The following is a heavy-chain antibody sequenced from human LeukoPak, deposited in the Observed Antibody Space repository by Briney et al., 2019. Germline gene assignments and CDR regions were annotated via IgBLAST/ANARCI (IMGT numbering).Heavy chain of an antibody. CDR2: VYSSGST. J-gene: IGHJ5*02. V-gene: IGHV4-39*07. CDR1: GGSITSGDDY. Sequence: SETLSLTCTVSGGSITSGDDYWGWIRQPPGRALEWIGSVYSSGSTYYNPSLQNRVTISLDTSKNQFSLNLKSVTAADTAVYYCARSGGYCGSTTCHTTWFAPWGLGTLVTVSS. D-gene: IGHD2-15*01. CDR3: ARSGGYCGSTTCHTTWFAP.